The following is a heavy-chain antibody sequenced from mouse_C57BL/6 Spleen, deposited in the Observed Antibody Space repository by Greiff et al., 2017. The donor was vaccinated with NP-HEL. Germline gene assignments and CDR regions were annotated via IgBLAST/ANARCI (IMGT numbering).Heavy chain of an antibody. Sequence: EVKLQESGEGLVKPGGSLKLSCAASGFTFSSYAMSWVRQTPEKRLEWVAYISSGGDYIYYADTVKGRFTISRDNARNTLYLQMSSLKSEDTAMYYCTREGYGSFYAMDYWGQGTSVTVSS. CDR1: GFTFSSYA. CDR3: TREGYGSFYAMDY. CDR2: ISSGGDYI. D-gene: IGHD1-1*01. J-gene: IGHJ4*01. V-gene: IGHV5-9-1*02.